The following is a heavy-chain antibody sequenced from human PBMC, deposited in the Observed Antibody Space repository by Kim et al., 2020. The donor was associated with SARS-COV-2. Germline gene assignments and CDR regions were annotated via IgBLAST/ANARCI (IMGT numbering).Heavy chain of an antibody. D-gene: IGHD1-26*01. CDR2: IKHDGSEK. Sequence: GGSLRLSCAASGFTFSSHWMSWVRQAPGKGLEWVANIKHDGSEKYYVDSVKGRFTISRDNAKNSRYLEMNSLRAEDTAVYYCATWFYSGSYYGAFDIWG. V-gene: IGHV3-7*01. J-gene: IGHJ3*02. CDR3: ATWFYSGSYYGAFDI. CDR1: GFTFSSHW.